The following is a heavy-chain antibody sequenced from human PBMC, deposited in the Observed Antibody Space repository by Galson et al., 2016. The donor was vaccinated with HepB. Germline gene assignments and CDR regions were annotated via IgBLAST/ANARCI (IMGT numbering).Heavy chain of an antibody. V-gene: IGHV1-46*01. CDR1: GYTFTXXX. Sequence: SVKVSCKASGYTFTXXXMHXXXQAXXQGLXXMGXXXPSXXXRGXXEKXQGRVTLTXDTSTGTDYMEXSSLRSEDTAVYYCARGNSMMETRLWFEPWGQGTXXTVP. CDR3: ARGNSMMETRLWFEP. J-gene: IGHJ5*02. CDR2: XXPSXXXR. D-gene: IGHD4-23*01.